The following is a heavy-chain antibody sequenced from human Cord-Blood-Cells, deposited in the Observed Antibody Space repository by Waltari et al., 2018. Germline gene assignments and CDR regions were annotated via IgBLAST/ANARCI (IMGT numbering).Heavy chain of an antibody. CDR1: GYSISSGYY. CDR2: IYHSGST. V-gene: IGHV4-38-2*01. J-gene: IGHJ4*02. Sequence: QVQLQESGPGLVKPSETLSLTCAVSGYSISSGYYWGWLRPPPGKGLEWIGSIYHSGSTYYNPSLKSRVTISVDTSKNQFSLKLSSVTAADTAVYYCATLTQGLRLRAYYFDYWGQGTLVTVSS. CDR3: ATLTQGLRLRAYYFDY. D-gene: IGHD5-12*01.